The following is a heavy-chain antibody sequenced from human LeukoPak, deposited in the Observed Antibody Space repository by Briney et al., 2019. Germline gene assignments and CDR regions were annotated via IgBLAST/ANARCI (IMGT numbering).Heavy chain of an antibody. CDR3: ARSDPFGEYPFDY. D-gene: IGHD3-10*01. CDR1: GYTFTGYY. Sequence: ASVKVSCKASGYTFTGYYMHWVRQAPGQGLEWMGWINPNSGGTNYAQKFQGRVTMNRDTSISTAYMELSRLRSDDTAVYYCARSDPFGEYPFDYWGQGTLVTVSS. V-gene: IGHV1-2*02. CDR2: INPNSGGT. J-gene: IGHJ4*02.